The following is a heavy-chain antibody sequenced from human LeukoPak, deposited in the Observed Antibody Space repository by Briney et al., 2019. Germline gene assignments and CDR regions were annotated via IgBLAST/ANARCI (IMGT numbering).Heavy chain of an antibody. CDR2: IYYSGST. CDR3: ARVEHGDYGFDY. Sequence: SETLSLTCTVAGGSISSYYWSWIRQPPGKGLEWIGYIYYSGSTNYNHSLKSRVTISVETSRNEFSLKLRSVTAADTAVYYCARVEHGDYGFDYWGQGTLVTVSS. CDR1: GGSISSYY. D-gene: IGHD4-17*01. V-gene: IGHV4-59*01. J-gene: IGHJ4*02.